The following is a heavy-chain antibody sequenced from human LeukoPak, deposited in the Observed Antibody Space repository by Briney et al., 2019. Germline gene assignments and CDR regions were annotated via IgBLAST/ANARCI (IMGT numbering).Heavy chain of an antibody. Sequence: ASVKVSCKASGYTFTGYYMHWVRQAPGQGLEWMGWINPNSGGTNYAQKFQGRVTMTRDTSISTAYMELSRLRSDDTAVYYCARVDRIAARHFDYWGQGTLVTVSS. V-gene: IGHV1-2*02. D-gene: IGHD6-6*01. CDR3: ARVDRIAARHFDY. CDR1: GYTFTGYY. CDR2: INPNSGGT. J-gene: IGHJ4*02.